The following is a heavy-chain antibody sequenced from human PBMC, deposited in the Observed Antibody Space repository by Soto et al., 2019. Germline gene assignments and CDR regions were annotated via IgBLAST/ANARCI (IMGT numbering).Heavy chain of an antibody. CDR1: GFTFSSYS. V-gene: IGHV3-21*01. CDR2: ISSSSSYI. Sequence: GGSLRLSCAASGFTFSSYSMNWVRQAPGKGLEWVSSISSSSSYIYYADSVKGRFTISRDNAKNSLYLQMNSLRAEGTAVCYCGREGGGGYYGSGVPYYFDYWGQGTLVTVSS. J-gene: IGHJ4*02. D-gene: IGHD3-10*01. CDR3: GREGGGGYYGSGVPYYFDY.